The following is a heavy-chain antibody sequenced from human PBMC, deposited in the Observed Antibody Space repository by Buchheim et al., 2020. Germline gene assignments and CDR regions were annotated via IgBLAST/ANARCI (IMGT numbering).Heavy chain of an antibody. D-gene: IGHD6-13*01. J-gene: IGHJ5*02. CDR3: ARAGSSWYNYFDL. V-gene: IGHV4-34*01. CDR2: INHSGGT. Sequence: QVQLQQWGAGMLKPSETLSLTCAVYGGSFSDYYWSWIRQPPGKGLEWIGEINHSGGTNYNTSLKSRVTMSVDTSKNQLSLNLIFVTAADTAVYYCARAGSSWYNYFDLWGQGTL. CDR1: GGSFSDYY.